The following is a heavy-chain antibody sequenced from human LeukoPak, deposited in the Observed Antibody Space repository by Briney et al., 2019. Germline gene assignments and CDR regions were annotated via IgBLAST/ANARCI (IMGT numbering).Heavy chain of an antibody. Sequence: SQTLSHTCTVSGGSISSGSYYWSWIRQPAGKGLEWIGRIYTSGSTNYNPSLKSRVTISVDTSKNRFSLKLSSVTAADTAVYYCARGGDYGDYEGYWGQGTLVTVSS. J-gene: IGHJ4*02. V-gene: IGHV4-61*02. D-gene: IGHD4-17*01. CDR1: GGSISSGSYY. CDR3: ARGGDYGDYEGY. CDR2: IYTSGST.